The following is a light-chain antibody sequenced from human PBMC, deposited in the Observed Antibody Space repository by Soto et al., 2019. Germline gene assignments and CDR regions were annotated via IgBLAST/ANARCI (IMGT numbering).Light chain of an antibody. Sequence: DVEMTDSADCLAMSKEERATINCKSSQSVIHSSNNRSYLAWYQQKPRQPPELLLYWASARESGVPDRFSGSGSGTDFTLTINSLQAEDVAVYFCQQYYNNPRPSGQG. J-gene: IGKJ2*01. CDR3: QQYYNNPRP. CDR2: WAS. CDR1: QSVIHSSNNRSY. V-gene: IGKV4-1*01.